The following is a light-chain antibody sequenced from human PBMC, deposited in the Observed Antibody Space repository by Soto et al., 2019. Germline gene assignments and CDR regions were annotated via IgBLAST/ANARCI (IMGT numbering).Light chain of an antibody. J-gene: IGLJ1*01. V-gene: IGLV1-44*01. CDR1: SSNIGSNT. CDR3: AAWDDNLNIS. CDR2: SNN. Sequence: QSVLTQPPSASGTPGQRVTISCFGSSSNIGSNTVNWYQQLPGTAPKLLIYSNNQRPSGVPDRFSGSKSGTSASLAISGLQSEDEADYYCAAWDDNLNISFGTGTKVTVL.